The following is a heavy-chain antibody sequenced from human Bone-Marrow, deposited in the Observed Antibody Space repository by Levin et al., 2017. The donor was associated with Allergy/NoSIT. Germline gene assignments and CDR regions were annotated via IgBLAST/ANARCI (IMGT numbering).Heavy chain of an antibody. J-gene: IGHJ6*02. CDR2: ISSSGSTI. CDR1: GFTFSSYE. CDR3: ARGPETQDGMDV. V-gene: IGHV3-48*03. Sequence: LSLTCAASGFTFSSYEMNWVRQAPGKGLEWVSYISSSGSTIYYADSVKGRFTISRDNAKNSLYLQMNSLRAEDTAVYYCARGPETQDGMDVWGQGTTVTVSS.